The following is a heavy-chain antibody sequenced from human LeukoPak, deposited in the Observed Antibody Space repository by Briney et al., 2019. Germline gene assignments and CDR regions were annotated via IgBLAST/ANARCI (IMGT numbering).Heavy chain of an antibody. V-gene: IGHV3-20*04. CDR3: ARDGGATTAEGY. CDR2: INWNGGST. J-gene: IGHJ4*02. Sequence: GRSLRLSCAASGFTFSSYGMHWVRQAPGKGLEWVSGINWNGGSTGYADSVKGRFTISRDNAKNSLYLQMNSLRAEDTALYYCARDGGATTAEGYWGQGTLVTVSS. CDR1: GFTFSSYG. D-gene: IGHD1-26*01.